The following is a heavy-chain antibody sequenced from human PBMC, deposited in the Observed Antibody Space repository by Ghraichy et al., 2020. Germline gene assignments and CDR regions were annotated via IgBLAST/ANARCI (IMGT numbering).Heavy chain of an antibody. CDR1: GFTFSTYV. Sequence: GGSLRLSCAASGFTFSTYVLTWVRQAPGKGLEWVSSISGSGGTTYYADSVKGRFTISRDNSKNTLYLQMNSLRVEDTAMYYCVKDRQLSIWGQGTMVTISS. CDR3: VKDRQLSI. J-gene: IGHJ3*02. D-gene: IGHD1-1*01. CDR2: ISGSGGTT. V-gene: IGHV3-23*01.